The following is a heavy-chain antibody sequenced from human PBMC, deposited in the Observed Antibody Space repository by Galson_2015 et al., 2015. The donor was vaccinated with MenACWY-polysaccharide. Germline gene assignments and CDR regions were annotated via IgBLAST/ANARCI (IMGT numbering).Heavy chain of an antibody. J-gene: IGHJ3*02. D-gene: IGHD2-2*01. V-gene: IGHV4-39*01. CDR2: VYYSGNT. CDR3: ARAPTPYCSSTSCFNKYAFEI. CDR1: SGSISSRGHH. Sequence: SETLSLTCTVSSGSISSRGHHWGWIRQPPGKGLEWIGIVYYSGNTYYNPSLESRVTISVDTSKNQFSLKLNSVTAADTALYYCARAPTPYCSSTSCFNKYAFEIWGQGTMVTVSS.